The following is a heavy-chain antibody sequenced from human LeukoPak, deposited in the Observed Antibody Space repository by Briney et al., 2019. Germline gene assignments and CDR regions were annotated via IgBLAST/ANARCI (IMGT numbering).Heavy chain of an antibody. CDR2: INWNGGST. V-gene: IGHV3-20*04. Sequence: GGSLRLSCAASGFTFDDYGMSWVRQAPGKGLEWVSGINWNGGSTGYADSVKGRFTISRDNAKNSLYLQMNSLRAEDTAVYYCARKGATTYYFDYWGQGTLVTVSS. CDR3: ARKGATTYYFDY. J-gene: IGHJ4*02. CDR1: GFTFDDYG. D-gene: IGHD1-26*01.